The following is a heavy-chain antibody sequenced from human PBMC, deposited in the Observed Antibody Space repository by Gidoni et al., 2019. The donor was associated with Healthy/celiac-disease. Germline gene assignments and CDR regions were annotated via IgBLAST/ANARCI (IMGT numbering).Heavy chain of an antibody. V-gene: IGHV1-3*01. CDR3: ARAVVPAAAKGDY. CDR2: INAGNGNT. CDR1: GYTFTSYA. Sequence: QVQLVQSGAEVKKPGASVTVSCKASGYTFTSYAMHWVRQAPGQRLEWMGWINAGNGNTKYSQKFQGRVTITRDTSASTAYMELSSLRSEDTAVYYCARAVVPAAAKGDYWGQGTLVTVSS. J-gene: IGHJ4*02. D-gene: IGHD2-2*01.